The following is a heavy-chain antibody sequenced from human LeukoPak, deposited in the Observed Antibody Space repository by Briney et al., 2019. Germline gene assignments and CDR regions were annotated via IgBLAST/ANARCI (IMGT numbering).Heavy chain of an antibody. D-gene: IGHD2-2*01. Sequence: GGSLILSCAASGFTFSSYAMGWVRQAPGKRLEWVSAISGSGGSTYYADSVKGRFTISRDNSKNTLYLQMNSLRAEDTAVYYCAKSIVVVAAARDYWGQGTLVTVSS. CDR1: GFTFSSYA. CDR3: AKSIVVVAAARDY. CDR2: ISGSGGST. J-gene: IGHJ4*02. V-gene: IGHV3-23*01.